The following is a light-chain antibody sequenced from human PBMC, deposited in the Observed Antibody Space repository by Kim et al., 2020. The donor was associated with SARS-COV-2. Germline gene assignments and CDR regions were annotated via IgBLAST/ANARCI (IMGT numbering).Light chain of an antibody. V-gene: IGKV3-15*01. CDR3: HQYNEWPYT. J-gene: IGKJ2*01. CDR1: RSVSSN. Sequence: EVVMSQSPATMSVSPGERATLSCRASRSVSSNLGWYQQRPGQAPRLLMYGASTRATGIPARFSGSASGTEFTLTISSLQSEDFAVYYCHQYNEWPYTFGQGTKLEI. CDR2: GAS.